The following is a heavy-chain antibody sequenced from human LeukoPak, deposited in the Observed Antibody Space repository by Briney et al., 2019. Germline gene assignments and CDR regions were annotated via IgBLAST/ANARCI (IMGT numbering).Heavy chain of an antibody. J-gene: IGHJ5*02. CDR2: IYTSGST. CDR1: GGSISSGIHY. D-gene: IGHD3-10*01. V-gene: IGHV4-61*02. Sequence: SETLSLTCTVSGGSISSGIHYWNWIRQPAGKGLEWIGRIYTSGSTNYNPSLKSRVTISVDTSKNQFSLKLSSVTAADTAVYYCAREGLNMVRGIIPKEAWGWFDPWGQGTLVTVSS. CDR3: AREGLNMVRGIIPKEAWGWFDP.